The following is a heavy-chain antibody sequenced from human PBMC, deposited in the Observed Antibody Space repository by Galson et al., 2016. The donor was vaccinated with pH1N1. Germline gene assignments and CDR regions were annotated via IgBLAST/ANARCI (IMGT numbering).Heavy chain of an antibody. CDR3: ARQNDYGDYRGDAFDI. V-gene: IGHV5-51*01. Sequence: QSGAEVKKPGESLKISCKASGYIFTSQWIAWVRQVPGKGLEWVGVVNPGGSTIRYSPSFQGQVTISSDKSISTAYLQWISLRASDTATYYCARQNDYGDYRGDAFDIWGQGTMVTVSS. CDR2: VNPGGSTI. D-gene: IGHD4-17*01. CDR1: GYIFTSQW. J-gene: IGHJ3*02.